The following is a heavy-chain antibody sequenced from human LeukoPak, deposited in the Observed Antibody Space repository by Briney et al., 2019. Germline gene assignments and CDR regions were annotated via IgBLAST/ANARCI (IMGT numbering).Heavy chain of an antibody. J-gene: IGHJ3*01. D-gene: IGHD3-10*01. V-gene: IGHV4-39*01. CDR2: IYYSGST. CDR3: ARHMSVSYGAFDL. Sequence: PSETLSLTCTVSGGSISSSSYYWGWIRQPPGKGVEWIGSIYYSGSTYYNPSLESRVTISVDTSKTQFSLTVTSVTAADTAVYYCARHMSVSYGAFDLWGRGTTVTVSS. CDR1: GGSISSSSYY.